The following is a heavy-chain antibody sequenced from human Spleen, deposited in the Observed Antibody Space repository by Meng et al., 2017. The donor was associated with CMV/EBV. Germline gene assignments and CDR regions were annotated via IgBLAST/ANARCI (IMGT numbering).Heavy chain of an antibody. CDR2: IKRDGREK. D-gene: IGHD1-1*01. V-gene: IGHV3-7*01. J-gene: IGHJ5*02. CDR1: GFTFSSHW. Sequence: LSLTCAVSGFTFSSHWMGWVRQAPGKGLEWVDNIKRDGREKYYADSVKGRFTISRDNAKNSLYLQMNSLRGVDTAIYYCARASGYGDNWLPNWFDLWGQGTLVTVSS. CDR3: ARASGYGDNWLPNWFDL.